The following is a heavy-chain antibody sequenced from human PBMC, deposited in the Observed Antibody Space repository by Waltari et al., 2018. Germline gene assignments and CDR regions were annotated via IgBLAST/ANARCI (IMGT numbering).Heavy chain of an antibody. D-gene: IGHD4-17*01. CDR1: GGSISSHY. J-gene: IGHJ6*02. CDR3: ARYGDYENYYYGMDV. V-gene: IGHV4-59*11. CDR2: IYYSGST. Sequence: QVQLQESGPGLVKPSETLSLTCTVSGGSISSHYWSWIRQPPGKGLEWIGYIYYSGSTNYNPSLKRRVTISVDTSKNQFSLKLSSVTAADTAVYYCARYGDYENYYYGMDVWGQGTTVTVSS.